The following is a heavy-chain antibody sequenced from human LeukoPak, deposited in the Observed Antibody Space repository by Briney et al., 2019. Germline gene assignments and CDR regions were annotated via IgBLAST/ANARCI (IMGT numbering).Heavy chain of an antibody. CDR1: GGSISSGSYY. CDR3: ARSYYYGSGTYNWFDP. Sequence: SETLSLTCTVSGGSISSGSYYWSWIRQPAGKGLEWIGRIYTSGSTNYNPSLKSRVTISVDTSKNQFSLKLSSVTAADTAVYYCARSYYYGSGTYNWFDPWGQGTLVTVSS. J-gene: IGHJ5*02. D-gene: IGHD3-10*01. CDR2: IYTSGST. V-gene: IGHV4-61*02.